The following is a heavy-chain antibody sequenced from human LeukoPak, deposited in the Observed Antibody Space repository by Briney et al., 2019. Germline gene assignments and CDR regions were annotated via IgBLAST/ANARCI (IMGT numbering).Heavy chain of an antibody. CDR1: GFTFSDYY. J-gene: IGHJ4*02. D-gene: IGHD3-9*01. CDR3: ARDSHIRYFEPTLDY. CDR2: ISGSSTYI. V-gene: IGHV3-11*06. Sequence: GGSLRLSCGASGFTFSDYYMSWVRQAPGKGLEWVSYISGSSTYIDYADSAKGRFTVSRDNAKNSLYLQMNSLRAEDTAVYYCARDSHIRYFEPTLDYWGQGTLVTVSS.